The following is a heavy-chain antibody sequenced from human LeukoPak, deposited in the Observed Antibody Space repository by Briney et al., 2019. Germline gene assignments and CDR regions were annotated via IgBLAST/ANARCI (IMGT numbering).Heavy chain of an antibody. V-gene: IGHV4-39*07. CDR2: LSHSGTT. Sequence: SETLSLTCTVSGASITSSNYYWGWIRQPPGKGLEWIGTLSHSGTTYYNPSLKSRVTLSVDTSKSQFSLNLSSVTAADTAVYYCALEDVVTAIFPHWGQGTLVTVSS. CDR3: ALEDVVTAIFPH. J-gene: IGHJ4*02. CDR1: GASITSSNYY. D-gene: IGHD2-21*02.